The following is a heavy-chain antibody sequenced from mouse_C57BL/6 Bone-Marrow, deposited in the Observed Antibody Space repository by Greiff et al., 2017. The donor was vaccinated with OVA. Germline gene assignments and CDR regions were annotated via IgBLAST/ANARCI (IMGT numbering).Heavy chain of an antibody. CDR2: IYPRSGNT. J-gene: IGHJ3*01. Sequence: VKLQESGAELARPGASVKLSCKASGYTFTSYGISWVKQRTGQGLEWIGEIYPRSGNTYYNEKFKGKATLTADKSSSTAYMELRSLTFEDSAVYFCARYIYYDYDGNAYWGQGTLVTVSA. CDR3: ARYIYYDYDGNAY. D-gene: IGHD2-4*01. CDR1: GYTFTSYG. V-gene: IGHV1-81*01.